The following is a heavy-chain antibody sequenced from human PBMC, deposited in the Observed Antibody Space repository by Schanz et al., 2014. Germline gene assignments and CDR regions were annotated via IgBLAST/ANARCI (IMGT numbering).Heavy chain of an antibody. Sequence: EVQLVESGGGVVQPGRSLRLSCAASGFTFSTHAMHWVRQAPGKGLEWVAYISSSSSTIHYADSVKGRFTISRDNAKNSLYLQMDSLRAEDTAVYYCARDLPRTFLFDYWGQGTLVTVSS. CDR1: GFTFSTHA. J-gene: IGHJ4*02. CDR2: ISSSSSTI. CDR3: ARDLPRTFLFDY. V-gene: IGHV3-48*01.